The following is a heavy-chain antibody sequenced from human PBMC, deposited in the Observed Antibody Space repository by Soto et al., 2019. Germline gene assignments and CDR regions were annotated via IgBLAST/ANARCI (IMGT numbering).Heavy chain of an antibody. J-gene: IGHJ4*02. CDR3: AKDRGSGWYNFPAPIDS. CDR2: ISYDGSSQ. Sequence: QVHLVESGGGVVQPGRSLRLSCAASGFTFNTYGMHWVRQAPGKGLEWVTVISYDGSSQNYADSVKGRFTISRDNSKNSLYLKMNSLRAEDTAVYYCAKDRGSGWYNFPAPIDSWGQGTLVTVSS. D-gene: IGHD6-19*01. CDR1: GFTFNTYG. V-gene: IGHV3-30*18.